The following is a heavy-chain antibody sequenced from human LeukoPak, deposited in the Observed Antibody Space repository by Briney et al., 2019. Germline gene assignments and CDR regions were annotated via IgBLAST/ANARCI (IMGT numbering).Heavy chain of an antibody. CDR1: GGSISSSSYY. V-gene: IGHV4-39*01. J-gene: IGHJ4*02. CDR3: ASAAQTLGYCSGGSCYSSRPFDY. D-gene: IGHD2-15*01. CDR2: IYYSGST. Sequence: SETLSLTCTVSGGSISSSSYYWGWIRQPPGKGLEWIVSIYYSGSTYYNPSLKSRVTISVDTSKNQSSLKLSSVTAADTAVYYCASAAQTLGYCSGGSCYSSRPFDYWGQGTLVTVSS.